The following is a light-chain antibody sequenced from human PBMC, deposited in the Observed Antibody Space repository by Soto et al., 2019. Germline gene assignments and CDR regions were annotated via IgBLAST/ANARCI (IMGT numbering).Light chain of an antibody. CDR2: SRD. CDR1: SSNIGTYT. Sequence: QSVVTQPPSVSGTPGQRVTISCSGSSSNIGTYTVNWYQQLPGTAPKLIIYSRDQRPSGVPDRFSASKSGTSASLAISGLQSEDEADYYCVTWDASLNVPVFGGGTKLTVL. CDR3: VTWDASLNVPV. J-gene: IGLJ3*02. V-gene: IGLV1-44*01.